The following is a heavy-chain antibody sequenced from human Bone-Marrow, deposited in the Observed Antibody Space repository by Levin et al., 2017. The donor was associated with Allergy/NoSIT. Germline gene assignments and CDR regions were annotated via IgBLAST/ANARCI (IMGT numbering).Heavy chain of an antibody. CDR3: ASAGSRLRD. J-gene: IGHJ4*02. Sequence: GESLKISCKTSGFTFTDYYLHWVRQAPGQGLEWMGWINPNTGVTNYAQRFQGRVTMTRDTSINTAYMELTWLKSDDTAVIYCASAGSRLRDWGQGTLVTVSS. D-gene: IGHD2-15*01. CDR1: GFTFTDYY. V-gene: IGHV1-2*02. CDR2: INPNTGVT.